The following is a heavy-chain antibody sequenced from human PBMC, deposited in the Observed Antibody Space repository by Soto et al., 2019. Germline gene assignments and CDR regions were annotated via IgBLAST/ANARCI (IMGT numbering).Heavy chain of an antibody. CDR1: GFSLSTSGMR. D-gene: IGHD3-10*01. Sequence: SGPTLVNPTQTLTLTCTFSGFSLSTSGMRVSWIRQPPGKALEWLARIDWDDDKFYSTSLKTRLTISKDTSKNQVVLTMTNMDPVDTAVYFCAREISLSAGSYFDYWGQGTLVTVSS. CDR3: AREISLSAGSYFDY. V-gene: IGHV2-70*03. CDR2: IDWDDDK. J-gene: IGHJ4*02.